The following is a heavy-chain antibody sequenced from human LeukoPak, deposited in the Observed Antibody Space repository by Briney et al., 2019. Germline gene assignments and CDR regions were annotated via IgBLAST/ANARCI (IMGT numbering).Heavy chain of an antibody. CDR1: GFTFSNYG. CDR2: ISAYNGNT. V-gene: IGHV1-18*01. J-gene: IGHJ4*02. D-gene: IGHD4-11*01. Sequence: ASVKVSCKASGFTFSNYGISWVRQAPGQGLEWMGWISAYNGNTNYAQRVQGRVTMTTDTSTSTAYMELRGLRSDDTAVYYCARDSKAVTTLCPDYWGQGTLVTVSS. CDR3: ARDSKAVTTLCPDY.